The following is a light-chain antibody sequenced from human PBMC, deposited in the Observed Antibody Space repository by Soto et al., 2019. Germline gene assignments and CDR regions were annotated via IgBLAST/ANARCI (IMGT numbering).Light chain of an antibody. CDR2: EVS. CDR1: SSDVGGYNY. J-gene: IGLJ1*01. CDR3: SSYTSSSTYV. V-gene: IGLV2-14*01. Sequence: QSALTQPASVSGSPGQSITISCTGTSSDVGGYNYVSWYQQHPGKAPTHMIYEVSNRPSGVSNRFSGSKSGNTASLTISGVKAEDEADYYCSSYTSSSTYVFGTGTKVTVL.